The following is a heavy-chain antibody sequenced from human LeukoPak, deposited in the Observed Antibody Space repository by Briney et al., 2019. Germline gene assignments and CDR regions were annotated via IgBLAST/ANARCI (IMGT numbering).Heavy chain of an antibody. CDR3: ARDGGGSLVSDY. CDR2: ISAYNGNT. V-gene: IGHV1-18*01. Sequence: GASVKVSCKASGYTFTSYGISWVRQAPGQGLEWMGWISAYNGNTNYAQKLQGRVTMTTDTSTSTGYMELRSPRSDDTAVYYCARDGGGSLVSDYWGQGTLVTVSS. J-gene: IGHJ4*02. D-gene: IGHD4-23*01. CDR1: GYTFTSYG.